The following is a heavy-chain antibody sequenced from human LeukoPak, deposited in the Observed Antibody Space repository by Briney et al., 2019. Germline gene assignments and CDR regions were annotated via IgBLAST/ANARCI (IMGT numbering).Heavy chain of an antibody. CDR2: INHSGST. V-gene: IGHV4-34*01. CDR1: GGSFSGYY. J-gene: IGHJ4*02. Sequence: SETLSLTCVVYGGSFSGYYWSWIRQPPGKGLEWIGEINHSGSTNYNPSLKSRVTISVDTSKNQFSLKLSSVTAADTAVYYCARSYCSGGSCYILRYYFDYWGQGTLVTVSS. CDR3: ARSYCSGGSCYILRYYFDY. D-gene: IGHD2-15*01.